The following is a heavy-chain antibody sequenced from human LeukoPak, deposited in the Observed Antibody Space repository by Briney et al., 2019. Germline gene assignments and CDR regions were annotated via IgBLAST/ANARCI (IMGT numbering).Heavy chain of an antibody. J-gene: IGHJ6*03. V-gene: IGHV1-46*03. Sequence: ASVKVSCKASGYTFTSYYIHWVRQAPGQGLEWMGIINPSGGSTSYAQKFQGRVTMTRDTSTSTVYMELSSLRSEDTAVYYCVRGKGNWNYPYYYYMDDRGKGTTVTVSS. CDR3: VRGKGNWNYPYYYYMDD. CDR2: INPSGGST. CDR1: GYTFTSYY. D-gene: IGHD1-7*01.